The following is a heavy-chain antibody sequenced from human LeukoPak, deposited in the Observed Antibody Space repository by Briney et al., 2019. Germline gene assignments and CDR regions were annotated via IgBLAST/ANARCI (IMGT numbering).Heavy chain of an antibody. V-gene: IGHV3-21*01. Sequence: GGSLRLSCAASGFTFSSYSMNWVRQAPGKGLEWGSSIISSSSYIYYADSVKGRFTISRDNAKNSLYLQMNSLRAEDTAVYYCAREGYCSSTSCYPGTFDYWGQGTLVTVSS. CDR1: GFTFSSYS. D-gene: IGHD2-2*01. J-gene: IGHJ4*02. CDR2: IISSSSYI. CDR3: AREGYCSSTSCYPGTFDY.